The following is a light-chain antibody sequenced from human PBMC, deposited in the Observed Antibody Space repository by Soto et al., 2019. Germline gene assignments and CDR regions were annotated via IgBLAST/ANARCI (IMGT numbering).Light chain of an antibody. CDR3: QQYNDWPPIT. V-gene: IGKV3-15*01. J-gene: IGKJ5*01. CDR2: SAS. CDR1: QSVSNN. Sequence: EIMMTQSPATLSVSPGERATLSCRASQSVSNNVAWYQQKPGQVPRLLIYSASTRATGIPVRFSGSGSGTEFTLTISSLQSEDFALYYCQQYNDWPPITFGQGTRLEIK.